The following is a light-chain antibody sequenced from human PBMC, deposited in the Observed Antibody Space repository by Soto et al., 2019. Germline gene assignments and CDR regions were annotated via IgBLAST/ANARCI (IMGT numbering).Light chain of an antibody. CDR2: DNA. Sequence: QSVLTQPPSVSAAPGQKITISCSGSSSNIGSNYVSWYQQLPGTAHKVLIYDNAKRPSGIPDRFAGSKSATSATLGITGLQTGDEADYYCGTWDSNLNVAVFGTGTKLTVL. CDR1: SSNIGSNY. V-gene: IGLV1-51*01. J-gene: IGLJ1*01. CDR3: GTWDSNLNVAV.